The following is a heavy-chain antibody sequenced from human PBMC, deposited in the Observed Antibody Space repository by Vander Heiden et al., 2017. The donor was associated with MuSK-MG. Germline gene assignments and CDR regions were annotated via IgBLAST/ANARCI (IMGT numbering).Heavy chain of an antibody. CDR3: ARGGPPPAAGSIFDY. D-gene: IGHD6-13*01. CDR2: IYHSGST. J-gene: IGHJ4*02. V-gene: IGHV4-38-2*02. Sequence: QVQLQESGPGLVKPSETLSLTCTVSGYSISSGYYWGWIRQPPGKGLEWIGSIYHSGSTYYNPSLKSRVTISVDTSKNQFSLKLSSVTAADTAVYYCARGGPPPAAGSIFDYWGQGTLVTVSS. CDR1: GYSISSGYY.